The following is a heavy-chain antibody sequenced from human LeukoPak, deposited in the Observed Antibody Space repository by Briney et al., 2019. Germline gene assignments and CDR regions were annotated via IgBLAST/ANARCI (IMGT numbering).Heavy chain of an antibody. Sequence: GGSLRLSCAASGFTVSNNYMSWVRQAPGKGLEWVANIKQDGSEKYYVDSVKGRFTISRDNAKNSLYLQMNSLRAEDTAVYYCARETRTRALIIYYYYGMDVWGQGTTVTVSS. CDR1: GFTVSNNY. J-gene: IGHJ6*02. D-gene: IGHD3-10*01. CDR2: IKQDGSEK. V-gene: IGHV3-7*01. CDR3: ARETRTRALIIYYYYGMDV.